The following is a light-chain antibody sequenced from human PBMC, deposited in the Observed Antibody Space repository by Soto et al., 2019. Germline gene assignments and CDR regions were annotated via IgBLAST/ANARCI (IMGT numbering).Light chain of an antibody. CDR1: SNDVDDYNY. V-gene: IGLV2-11*01. Sequence: QSVLTQPRSVSGSPGQSVTISCTGTSNDVDDYNYVSWFQQHPGKAPKLMIYDVSERPSGVPDRFSGSKSGNTASLTISGLQAEDEADYYCCSYGGTFYVFGTGTKVTVL. CDR3: CSYGGTFYV. CDR2: DVS. J-gene: IGLJ1*01.